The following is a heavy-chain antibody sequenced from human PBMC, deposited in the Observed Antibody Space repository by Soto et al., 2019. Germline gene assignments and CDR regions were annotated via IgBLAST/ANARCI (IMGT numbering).Heavy chain of an antibody. V-gene: IGHV3-7*05. CDR1: GLPFSSLW. Sequence: EVQLVESGGDLVQPGGSLRLSCAASGLPFSSLWMTWVRQAPGKGLECVANIKEDGSVKYYVDSVKGRFTISRDNAKNSLYLQMVGLRAEDTAVYYCARATRSPDFRGQGTLVTVSS. CDR2: IKEDGSVK. J-gene: IGHJ4*02. CDR3: ARATRSPDF.